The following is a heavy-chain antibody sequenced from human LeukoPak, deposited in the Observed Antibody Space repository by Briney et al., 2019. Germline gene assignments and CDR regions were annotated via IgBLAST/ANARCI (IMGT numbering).Heavy chain of an antibody. CDR1: GGSITSSTHY. D-gene: IGHD4-17*01. CDR2: IYYTGSPT. J-gene: IGHJ4*02. V-gene: IGHV4-39*07. Sequence: SETLSLTCTVSGGSITSSTHYWGWIRQPPGKGLEWIGTIYYTGSPTFYNPSLKSRLTISVDTSKSHFSLKLISVTAADTAVYYCARDFLRDYGDPFDSWGQGTLVTVSS. CDR3: ARDFLRDYGDPFDS.